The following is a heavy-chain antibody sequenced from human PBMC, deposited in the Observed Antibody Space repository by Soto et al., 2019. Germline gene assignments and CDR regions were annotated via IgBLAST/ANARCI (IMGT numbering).Heavy chain of an antibody. CDR3: ARDREMATISAWYFDL. D-gene: IGHD5-12*01. V-gene: IGHV1-18*01. CDR1: GYTFTSYG. CDR2: ISAYNGNT. Sequence: QVQLVQSGAEVKKPGASVKVSCKASGYTFTSYGISWVRQAPGQGLEWMGWISAYNGNTNYAQKLQGRVTMTTDTTTSAAYMELRSLRSDDTAVYYCARDREMATISAWYFDLWGRGTLVTVSS. J-gene: IGHJ2*01.